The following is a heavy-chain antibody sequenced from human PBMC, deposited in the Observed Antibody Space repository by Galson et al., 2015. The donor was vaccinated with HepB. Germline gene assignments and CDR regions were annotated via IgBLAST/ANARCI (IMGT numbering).Heavy chain of an antibody. V-gene: IGHV3-23*01. CDR1: GFTFSSYA. CDR2: ISGSGGST. CDR3: ASYGITMIVSLDAEYFQH. D-gene: IGHD3-22*01. J-gene: IGHJ1*01. Sequence: SLRLSCAASGFTFSSYAMSWVRQAPGKGLEWVSAISGSGGSTYYADSVKGRFTISRDNSKNTLYLQMNSLRAEDTAVYYCASYGITMIVSLDAEYFQHWGQGTLVTVSS.